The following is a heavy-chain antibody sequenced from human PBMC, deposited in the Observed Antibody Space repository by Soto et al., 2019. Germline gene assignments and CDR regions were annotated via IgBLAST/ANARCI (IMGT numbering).Heavy chain of an antibody. J-gene: IGHJ6*02. V-gene: IGHV3-74*01. D-gene: IGHD2-2*01. CDR3: AREGIVLVPAAGYYYYYGLDV. Sequence: PGGSLRLSCAASGFTFSSYWMHWVRQAPGKGLVWVSRINSDGSSTSYADSVKGRFTISRDNAKNTLYLQMNSLRAEDTAVYYCAREGIVLVPAAGYYYYYGLDVWGQGT. CDR2: INSDGSST. CDR1: GFTFSSYW.